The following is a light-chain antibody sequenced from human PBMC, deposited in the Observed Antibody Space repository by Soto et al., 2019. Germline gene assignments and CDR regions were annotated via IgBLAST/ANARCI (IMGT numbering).Light chain of an antibody. J-gene: IGLJ2*01. Sequence: QSALTQPRSVSGSPGQSVTISCTGTSSDVGGYNYVSWYHHHPGKAPKPVIYDVSQRPSGVPDRFSGCKSGNTASRNIAGLQAEEEADYYCCSYAGISSVRFGGGTKVTV. CDR3: CSYAGISSVR. CDR1: SSDVGGYNY. V-gene: IGLV2-11*01. CDR2: DVS.